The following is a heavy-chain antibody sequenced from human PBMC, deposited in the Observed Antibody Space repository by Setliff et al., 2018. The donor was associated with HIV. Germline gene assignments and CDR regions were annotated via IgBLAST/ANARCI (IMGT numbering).Heavy chain of an antibody. Sequence: SETLSLTCTVSGGSISGYYWGWIRQPPGKGLEWIGYIYHTGKTNYNPSLASRLVMSLDPSKNQFSLKLNSMTAADTAMYYCAGGRYFRDISDSRFDFWGQGKLVTVSS. J-gene: IGHJ4*02. CDR2: IYHTGKT. D-gene: IGHD2-21*02. CDR1: GGSISGYY. CDR3: AGGRYFRDISDSRFDF. V-gene: IGHV4-59*06.